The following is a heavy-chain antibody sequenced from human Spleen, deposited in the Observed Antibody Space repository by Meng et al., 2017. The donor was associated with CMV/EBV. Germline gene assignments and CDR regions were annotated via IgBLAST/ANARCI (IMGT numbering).Heavy chain of an antibody. Sequence: GESLKISCKASGYTLGSYFMHWVRQAPGQGLEWLGMINPSGGSTSYGQKFQERLTMTRDTSTSTVYMELSSLRSEDTAVYYCARGRGCKFDPWGQGTLVTVSS. D-gene: IGHD5-12*01. CDR2: INPSGGST. J-gene: IGHJ5*02. CDR3: ARGRGCKFDP. V-gene: IGHV1-46*01. CDR1: GYTLGSYF.